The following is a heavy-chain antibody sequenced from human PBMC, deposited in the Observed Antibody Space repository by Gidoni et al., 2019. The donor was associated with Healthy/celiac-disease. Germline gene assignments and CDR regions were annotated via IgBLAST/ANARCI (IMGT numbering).Heavy chain of an antibody. J-gene: IGHJ4*02. V-gene: IGHV4-39*01. D-gene: IGHD2-21*01. CDR3: AAYGPAEYYFDY. CDR1: GGSISSSSYY. Sequence: QLQLQESGPGLVKPSETLSLTCTVSGGSISSSSYYWGWIRQPPGKGLEWIGSIYYSGSTYYNPSLKSRVTISVDTSKNQFSLKLSSVTAADTAVYYCAAYGPAEYYFDYWGQGTLVTVSS. CDR2: IYYSGST.